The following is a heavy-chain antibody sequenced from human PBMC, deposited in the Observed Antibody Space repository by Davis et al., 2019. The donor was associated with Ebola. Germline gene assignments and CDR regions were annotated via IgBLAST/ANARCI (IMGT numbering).Heavy chain of an antibody. V-gene: IGHV3-21*04. D-gene: IGHD2-2*01. J-gene: IGHJ4*02. CDR3: AKDRGIWVVQGPDY. CDR1: GFTFSSYS. Sequence: GGSLRLSCAASGFTFSSYSMNWVRQAPGKGLEWVSSISSSSSYIYYADSVKGRFTISRDNAKNSLYLQMNSLRAEDTAVYYCAKDRGIWVVQGPDYWGQGTLVTVSS. CDR2: ISSSSSYI.